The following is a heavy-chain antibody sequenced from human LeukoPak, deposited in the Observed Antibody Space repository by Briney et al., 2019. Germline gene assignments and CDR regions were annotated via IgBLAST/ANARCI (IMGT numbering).Heavy chain of an antibody. J-gene: IGHJ3*02. CDR3: AREGTTVADAFDI. V-gene: IGHV3-23*01. Sequence: PGGSLRLSCAASGFTFSSYGMSWVRQAPGKGLEWVSAITATSSSTHDADSVQGRFTISRDNSKNTLYLQMNSLRAEDTAVYYCAREGTTVADAFDIWGQGTMVTVSS. CDR1: GFTFSSYG. CDR2: ITATSSST. D-gene: IGHD4-23*01.